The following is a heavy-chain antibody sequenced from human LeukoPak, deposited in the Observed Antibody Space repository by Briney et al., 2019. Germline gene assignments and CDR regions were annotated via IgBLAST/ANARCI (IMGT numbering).Heavy chain of an antibody. D-gene: IGHD6-13*01. CDR2: IYYSGST. CDR1: GGSISSGGYY. V-gene: IGHV4-31*03. CDR3: ARRPAGYSSSWGYYYYYGMDV. Sequence: SETLSLTCTVSGGSISSGGYYWSWIRQHSGKGLEWVGYIYYSGSTYYNPSLKSRVTISVDTSKNQFSLKLSSVTAADTAVYYCARRPAGYSSSWGYYYYYGMDVWGQGTLVTVSS. J-gene: IGHJ6*02.